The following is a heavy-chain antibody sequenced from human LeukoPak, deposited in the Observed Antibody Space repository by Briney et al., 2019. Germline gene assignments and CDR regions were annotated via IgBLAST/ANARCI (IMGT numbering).Heavy chain of an antibody. CDR3: ARDGRTAVAGRTYYYYYGMDV. D-gene: IGHD6-19*01. CDR2: IIPILGIA. Sequence: ASVKVSCKASGGTFSIYAISWVRQAPGQGLEWMGRIIPILGIANYAQKFQGRVTITADKSTSTAYMELSSLRSEDTAVYYCARDGRTAVAGRTYYYYYGMDVWGQGTTVTVSS. V-gene: IGHV1-69*04. CDR1: GGTFSIYA. J-gene: IGHJ6*02.